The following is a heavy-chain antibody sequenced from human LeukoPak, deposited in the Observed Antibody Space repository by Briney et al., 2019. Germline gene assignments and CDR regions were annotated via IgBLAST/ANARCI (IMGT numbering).Heavy chain of an antibody. D-gene: IGHD2/OR15-2a*01. Sequence: PSETLSLTRTVSGGSITGYYWSWVRQPPGEGLEYIGYIYYSGSPNYNPPLKSRVTISVDTSKNQFSLKLSSVTAADTAVYYCARHFRAFDVWGQGTMVTVSS. CDR3: ARHFRAFDV. CDR2: IYYSGSP. CDR1: GGSITGYY. J-gene: IGHJ3*01. V-gene: IGHV4-59*08.